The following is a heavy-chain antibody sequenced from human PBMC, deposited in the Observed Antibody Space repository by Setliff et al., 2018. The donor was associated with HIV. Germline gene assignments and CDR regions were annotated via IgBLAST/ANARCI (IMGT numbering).Heavy chain of an antibody. J-gene: IGHJ4*02. CDR1: GDSINSHY. D-gene: IGHD3-3*01. CDR2: TYYSGGT. Sequence: LSLTCTASGDSINSHYWSWIRQPPGKGLEWIGFTYYSGGTNYNPSLKSRVTISVDTSKNHFSLNLTSVTAADTAIYSCARNGVGDAPFDSWGQGTPVTVSS. CDR3: ARNGVGDAPFDS. V-gene: IGHV4-59*11.